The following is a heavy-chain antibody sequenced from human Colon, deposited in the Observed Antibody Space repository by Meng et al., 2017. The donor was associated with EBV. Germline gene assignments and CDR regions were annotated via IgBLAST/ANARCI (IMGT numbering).Heavy chain of an antibody. CDR1: GFNFNDYY. CDR3: ARDLGGPRDY. D-gene: IGHD6-25*01. J-gene: IGHJ4*02. CDR2: ISKMGDGI. Sequence: QLYRVGSGGGFVKPGGSLSLSCAASGFNFNDYYMTWIRQAPGKGLEWVAFISKMGDGISYAESVRGRFTISRDSATHSLYLQMNSLRAEDTAVYYCARDLGGPRDYWGQGTLVTVSS. V-gene: IGHV3-11*01.